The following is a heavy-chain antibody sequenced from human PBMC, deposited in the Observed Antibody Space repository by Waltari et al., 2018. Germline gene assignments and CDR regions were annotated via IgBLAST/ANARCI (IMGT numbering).Heavy chain of an antibody. J-gene: IGHJ4*02. CDR3: ARSSYYYDSSGYPDY. Sequence: EVQLVQSGAEVKKPGASLKISCKGSGYSFTSYWIGWVRQMPGKGLEWMGIIYPGDSDTRYSPSFQGQVTISADKSISTAYLQWSSLKASDTAMYYCARSSYYYDSSGYPDYWGQGTLVTVSS. D-gene: IGHD3-22*01. CDR1: GYSFTSYW. CDR2: IYPGDSDT. V-gene: IGHV5-51*01.